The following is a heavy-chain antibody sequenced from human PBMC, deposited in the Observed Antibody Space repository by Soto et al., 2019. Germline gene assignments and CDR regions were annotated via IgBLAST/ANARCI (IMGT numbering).Heavy chain of an antibody. CDR1: GFTFSRYV. CDR2: VSYDGSHK. V-gene: IGHV3-30-3*01. J-gene: IGHJ4*02. Sequence: PGGSLRLSFAASGFTFSRYVMHWVRQAPGKGLERVAVVSYDGSHKFYADSVKGRFTISRDNSKNTLFLQMNSLRTEDTAVYYCASFGKTQKDAISTTFDSWGRGPLVTVSS. D-gene: IGHD2-8*01. CDR3: ASFGKTQKDAISTTFDS.